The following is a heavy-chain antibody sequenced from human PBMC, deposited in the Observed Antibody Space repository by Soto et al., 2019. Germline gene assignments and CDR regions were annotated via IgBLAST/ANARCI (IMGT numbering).Heavy chain of an antibody. CDR1: GGSISSGGYY. J-gene: IGHJ4*02. V-gene: IGHV4-31*03. CDR3: ARGDSESTGTYFDY. Sequence: SETLSLTCTVSGGSISSGGYYWSWIRQHPGKGLEWIGYIYYSGSTYYNPSLKSRVTISVDTSKNQFSLKLSSVTAADTAVYYCARGDSESTGTYFDYWGQGTLVTVSS. CDR2: IYYSGST. D-gene: IGHD1-26*01.